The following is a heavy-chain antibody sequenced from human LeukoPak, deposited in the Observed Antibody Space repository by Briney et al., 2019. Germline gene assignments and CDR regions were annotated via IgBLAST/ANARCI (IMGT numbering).Heavy chain of an antibody. J-gene: IGHJ4*02. CDR2: IWHDGSNK. CDR3: ASSIVSMTTATTGFDY. D-gene: IGHD4-11*01. Sequence: GRSLRLSCAASGFTFSGYGMHWVRQAPGKGLEWVAVIWHDGSNKYYADSVKGRFTISRDNSKSTLYLQMNSLRDEDTAVYYCASSIVSMTTATTGFDYWGQGTLVTVSS. CDR1: GFTFSGYG. V-gene: IGHV3-33*01.